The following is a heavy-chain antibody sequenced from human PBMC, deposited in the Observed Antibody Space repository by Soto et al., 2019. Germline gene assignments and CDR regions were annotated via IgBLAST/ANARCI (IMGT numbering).Heavy chain of an antibody. CDR2: IYNSGNT. V-gene: IGHV4-30-4*01. D-gene: IGHD1-26*01. CDR3: ARGPSGDKVDY. CDR1: GGSISSGGYD. J-gene: IGHJ4*02. Sequence: QVQLQESGPGRVEPSQTLSLTCTVSGGSISSGGYDWSWIRQPPGKDLEWIGHIYNSGNTYSNPSLKSRVTISVDTSKNQFSLKLSSVTAADTAVYYCARGPSGDKVDYWGQGTLVTVSS.